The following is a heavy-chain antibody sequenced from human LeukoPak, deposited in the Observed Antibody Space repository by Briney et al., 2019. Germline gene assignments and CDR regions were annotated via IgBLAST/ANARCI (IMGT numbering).Heavy chain of an antibody. D-gene: IGHD6-25*01. J-gene: IGHJ4*02. CDR1: GFTFSSHW. CDR2: IKDDGSHT. CDR3: ARGSGIITGIDE. V-gene: IGHV3-74*01. Sequence: GGSLRLSCAASGFTFSSHWMPWVRQAPGKGLVWVSRIKDDGSHTNYADSVKGRFTISRDNAKNTLSLQMNSLRAEDTAVYYCARGSGIITGIDEWGQGTLVTVSS.